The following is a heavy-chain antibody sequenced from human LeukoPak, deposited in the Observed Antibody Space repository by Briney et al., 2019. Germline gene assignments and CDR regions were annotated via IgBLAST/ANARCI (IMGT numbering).Heavy chain of an antibody. CDR3: ARDRDGSGNYYYYYMDV. Sequence: GGSLRLSCAASGFTFSSYGMHWVRQAPGKGLEWVAFIRYDGSNKYYADSVKGRFTISRDNSKNTLYLQMNSLRAEDTAVYYCARDRDGSGNYYYYYMDVWGKGTTVTVSS. D-gene: IGHD3-10*01. J-gene: IGHJ6*03. CDR2: IRYDGSNK. CDR1: GFTFSSYG. V-gene: IGHV3-30*02.